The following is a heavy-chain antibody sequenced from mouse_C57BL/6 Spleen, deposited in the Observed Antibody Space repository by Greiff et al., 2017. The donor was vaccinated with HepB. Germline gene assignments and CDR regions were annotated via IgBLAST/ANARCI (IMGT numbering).Heavy chain of an antibody. CDR3: ARLSTGSTVVHFDY. CDR2: IDPSDSET. CDR1: GYTFTSYW. V-gene: IGHV1-52*01. D-gene: IGHD1-1*01. J-gene: IGHJ2*01. Sequence: VQLQQSGAELVRPGSSVKLSCKASGYTFTSYWMHWVKQRPIQGLEWIGNIDPSDSETHYNQKFKDKATLTVDKSSSTAYIQLSSLTSEDSAVYYCARLSTGSTVVHFDYWGQGITLTVSS.